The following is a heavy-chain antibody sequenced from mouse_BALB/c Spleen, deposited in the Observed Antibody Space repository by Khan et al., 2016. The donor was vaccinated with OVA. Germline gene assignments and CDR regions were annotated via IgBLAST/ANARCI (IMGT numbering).Heavy chain of an antibody. D-gene: IGHD3-3*01. Sequence: VQLQPSGPELVKPGASVKISCKTSGYTFPEYTVHWVKQSLGKSLDWIGVINPKNGGTAYNQKFKGKATLTVDKSSSTAYMAFRSLTAEDSAVYSGTRDAGRYWGQGTSVTVAS. CDR1: GYTFPEYT. J-gene: IGHJ4*01. CDR3: TRDAGRY. CDR2: INPKNGGT. V-gene: IGHV1-18*01.